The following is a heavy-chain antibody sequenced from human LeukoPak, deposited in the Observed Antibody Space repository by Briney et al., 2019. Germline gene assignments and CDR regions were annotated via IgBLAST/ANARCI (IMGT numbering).Heavy chain of an antibody. CDR1: GGTFSSYA. CDR3: AREGGPYGDQIDYYYGMDV. J-gene: IGHJ6*02. CDR2: IIPILGIA. Sequence: ASVKVSCKASGGTFSSYAISWVRQAPGQGLEWMGRIIPILGIANYAQKFQGRVTITADKSTSTAYMELSSLRSEDTAVYYCAREGGPYGDQIDYYYGMDVWGQGTTVTVSS. D-gene: IGHD4-17*01. V-gene: IGHV1-69*04.